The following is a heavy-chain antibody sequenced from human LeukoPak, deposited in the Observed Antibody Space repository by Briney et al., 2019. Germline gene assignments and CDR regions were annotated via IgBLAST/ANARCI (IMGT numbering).Heavy chain of an antibody. CDR2: INPNSGGT. CDR1: GYSFTAYF. D-gene: IGHD3-3*01. Sequence: GASVKVSCKTSGYSFTAYFIHWVRQAPGQGLEWMGWINPNSGGTKYTQKFQDRVTMTRDTSFTTAHMELSSLRSDDTAVYYCAREGYDLNQNHDLDVWGQGTTVTVSS. V-gene: IGHV1-2*02. J-gene: IGHJ6*02. CDR3: AREGYDLNQNHDLDV.